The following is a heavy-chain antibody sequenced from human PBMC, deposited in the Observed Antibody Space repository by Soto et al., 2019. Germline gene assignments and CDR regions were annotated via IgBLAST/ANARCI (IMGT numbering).Heavy chain of an antibody. V-gene: IGHV1-8*01. Sequence: QVQLVQSGAKVMKPGASVTVSCRASGYIFISNDIHWVRQAAGQGLEWMGWMNVNSGNTDYAQNFKGRLSMTRDTSVSTAYMELSSLRSEDTAVYYCARGITYCSGGRCYRRFDPWGQGTLVTVSS. CDR1: GYIFISND. J-gene: IGHJ5*02. D-gene: IGHD2-15*01. CDR2: MNVNSGNT. CDR3: ARGITYCSGGRCYRRFDP.